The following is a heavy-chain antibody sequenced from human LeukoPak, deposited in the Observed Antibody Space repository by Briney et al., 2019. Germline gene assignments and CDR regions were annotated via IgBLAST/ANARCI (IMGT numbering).Heavy chain of an antibody. CDR2: VYYRGNT. J-gene: IGHJ5*02. V-gene: IGHV4-39*01. CDR3: VRRRDCTSSSCYSGYFDP. Sequence: PSGTPSLTCTGSGGTVSSICYSWGWIRQPPGKGFEGGGSVYYRGNTYYNPTLRSRVTISLDTSKSQFSLKVTSVTAADTAVYYCVRRRDCTSSSCYSGYFDPWGQGTLVTVSS. D-gene: IGHD2-2*01. CDR1: GGTVSSICYS.